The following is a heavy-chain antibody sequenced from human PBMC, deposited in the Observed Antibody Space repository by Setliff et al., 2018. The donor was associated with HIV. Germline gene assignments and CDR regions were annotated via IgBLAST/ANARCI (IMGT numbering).Heavy chain of an antibody. V-gene: IGHV1-2*02. CDR1: GYLFTGYY. CDR3: AREGSPIYYFDY. CDR2: INVNSGGT. D-gene: IGHD3-10*01. J-gene: IGHJ4*02. Sequence: ASVKVSCKASGYLFTGYYMHWVRQAPGQGLEWMGWINVNSGGTRYAQKFQGRVTMTRDTSISTAYMGVSSLRSDDTAVYYCAREGSPIYYFDYWSQGTLVTAPQ.